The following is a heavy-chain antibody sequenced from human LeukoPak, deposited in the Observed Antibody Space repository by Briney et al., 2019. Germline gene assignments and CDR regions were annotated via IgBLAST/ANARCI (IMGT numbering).Heavy chain of an antibody. CDR3: AKDLFTMVRGVLKT. CDR1: GFTFDDYA. Sequence: GGPLRLSCAASGFTFDDYAMHWVRQAPGKGLEWVSGISWNSGSIGYADSVKGRFTISRDNAKNSLYLQMNSLRAEDTALYYCAKDLFTMVRGVLKTWGQGTLVTVSS. J-gene: IGHJ4*02. V-gene: IGHV3-9*01. CDR2: ISWNSGSI. D-gene: IGHD3-10*01.